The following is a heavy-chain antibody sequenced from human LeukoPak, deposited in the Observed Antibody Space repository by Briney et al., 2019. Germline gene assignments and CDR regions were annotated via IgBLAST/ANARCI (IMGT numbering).Heavy chain of an antibody. V-gene: IGHV3-48*01. CDR2: INIVSGEI. D-gene: IGHD3-16*01. CDR1: GFAFNSYS. Sequence: GGSLRLSCAASGFAFNSYSMNWVRQAPGKGLEWISYINIVSGEINYADSVKGRFTISIDNAHNSLFLQMNSLRADDTAIYYCARDYAYAFDIWGPGTMVTVAS. J-gene: IGHJ3*02. CDR3: ARDYAYAFDI.